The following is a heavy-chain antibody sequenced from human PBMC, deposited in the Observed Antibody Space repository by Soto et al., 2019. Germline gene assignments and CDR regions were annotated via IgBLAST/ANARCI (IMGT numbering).Heavy chain of an antibody. D-gene: IGHD2-2*01. CDR2: ISYDGDNE. CDR1: GFTFSNYG. CDR3: AKDGGPVYCNSPGCSAKHFDY. Sequence: QVQLVESGGGVVQPGRSLRLSCAASGFTFSNYGMHWVRQAPGKGLEWVAIISYDGDNEYYADSVRGRFTISRENSKNTLYLQTSSLRHEDTAVYYCAKDGGPVYCNSPGCSAKHFDYWGQGTLVTVSS. V-gene: IGHV3-30*18. J-gene: IGHJ4*02.